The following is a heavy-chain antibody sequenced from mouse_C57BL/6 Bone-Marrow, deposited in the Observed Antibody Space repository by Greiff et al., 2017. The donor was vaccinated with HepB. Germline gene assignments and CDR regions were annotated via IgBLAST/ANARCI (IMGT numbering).Heavy chain of an antibody. J-gene: IGHJ2*01. CDR3: TTLGVTYY. Sequence: EVQLQESGAELVRPGASVKLSCTASGFNIKDDYMHWVKQRPEQGLEWIGWIDPENGDTEYASKFQGKATITADTSSNTAYLQLSSLTSEDTAVYYCTTLGVTYYWGQGTTLTVSS. D-gene: IGHD2-2*01. V-gene: IGHV14-4*01. CDR1: GFNIKDDY. CDR2: IDPENGDT.